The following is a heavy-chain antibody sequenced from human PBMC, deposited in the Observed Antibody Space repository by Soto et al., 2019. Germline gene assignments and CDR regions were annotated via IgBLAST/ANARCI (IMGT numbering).Heavy chain of an antibody. D-gene: IGHD3-16*01. CDR2: LFPGDSDT. CDR3: VRPNFGALTHFDF. V-gene: IGHV5-51*01. J-gene: IGHJ4*02. CDR1: GYTFTNYW. Sequence: PGESLKISCKAIGYTFTNYWIGWVRQTPGKGLEWMGILFPGDSDTRYNPSFEGQVTVSADESISTAYLQWNTLKASDTAMYYCVRPNFGALTHFDFWGQGTLVTVSS.